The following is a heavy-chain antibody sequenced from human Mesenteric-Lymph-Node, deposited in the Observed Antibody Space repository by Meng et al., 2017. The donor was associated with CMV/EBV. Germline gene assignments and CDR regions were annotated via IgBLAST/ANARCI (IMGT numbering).Heavy chain of an antibody. CDR2: IYPGDSDT. J-gene: IGHJ4*01. CDR3: ARHLSSRRYYFDY. CDR1: GYSFTSYW. Sequence: GESLKISCKGSGYSFTSYWIGWVRQTPGKGLEWMGIIYPGDSDTRYSPSFQGQVTISAHKSISTAYLQWSSLKASDTAMYYCARHLSSRRYYFDYWGHGTLVTVSS. V-gene: IGHV5-51*01. D-gene: IGHD6-13*01.